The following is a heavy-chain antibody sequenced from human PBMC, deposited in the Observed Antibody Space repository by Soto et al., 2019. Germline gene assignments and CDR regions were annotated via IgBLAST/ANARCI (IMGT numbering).Heavy chain of an antibody. CDR2: VAFGGGT. V-gene: IGHV4-39*01. J-gene: IGHJ5*01. CDR1: GGSPITMNYL. CDR3: ARHVRGAVTMNWFDS. D-gene: IGHD3-10*02. Sequence: LGTLALTCPVSGGSPITMNYLWGWVRPNPGKGLGGVGGVAFGGGTYHNPSLRGRGTPIGDTSKNQFSVKLSSVTAADSAVYYCARHVRGAVTMNWFDSWGQGTLVTVSS.